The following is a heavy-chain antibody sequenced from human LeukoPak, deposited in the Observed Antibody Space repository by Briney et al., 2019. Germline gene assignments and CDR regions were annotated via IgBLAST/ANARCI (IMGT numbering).Heavy chain of an antibody. D-gene: IGHD6-19*01. J-gene: IGHJ4*02. Sequence: GGSLRLSCVASGFIVSSNSMSWVRQAPGKGLEWVSSIYSGGSTYYADSVKGRFTISRDNSTNTLYLQMNSLRAEGTALYYCASGQWLVNEYWGQGTLVTVSS. CDR3: ASGQWLVNEY. CDR2: IYSGGST. V-gene: IGHV3-53*01. CDR1: GFIVSSNS.